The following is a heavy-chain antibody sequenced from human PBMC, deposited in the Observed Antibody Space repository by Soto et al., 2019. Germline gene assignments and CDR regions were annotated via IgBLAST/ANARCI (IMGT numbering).Heavy chain of an antibody. Sequence: PSETLSLTCTVSGGSISSSSYYWGWIRQPPGKGLEWIGSIYYSGSTYYNPSLKSRVTISVDTSKNQFSLKLSSVTAADTAVYYCARGTFYDILTGYQFDYWGQGTLVTVSS. CDR3: ARGTFYDILTGYQFDY. CDR2: IYYSGST. D-gene: IGHD3-9*01. J-gene: IGHJ4*02. CDR1: GGSISSSSYY. V-gene: IGHV4-39*01.